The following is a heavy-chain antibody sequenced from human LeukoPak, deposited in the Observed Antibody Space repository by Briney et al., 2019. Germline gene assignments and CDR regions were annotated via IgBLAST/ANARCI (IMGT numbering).Heavy chain of an antibody. Sequence: PGGSLRLSCAASGFSFSDYNMNWVRQAPGKGLEWVAYISSSSSTTHYADSVTGRFSISRDNAKSSLYLQMNSLRVEDTAVYYCARKYDFWSGLDYWGQGTLVTVSS. CDR3: ARKYDFWSGLDY. CDR2: ISSSSSTT. D-gene: IGHD3-3*01. J-gene: IGHJ4*02. CDR1: GFSFSDYN. V-gene: IGHV3-48*01.